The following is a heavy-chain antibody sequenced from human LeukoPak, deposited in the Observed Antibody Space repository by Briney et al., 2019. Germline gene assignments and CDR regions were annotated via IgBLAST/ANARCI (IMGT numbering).Heavy chain of an antibody. V-gene: IGHV2-5*01. J-gene: IGHJ4*02. Sequence: SGPTLVNPTQTLTVTCTFSGFSLSTSGVVVGWIRQPPGKALEWLALLYGNDDKRYSPSLNNRLSITWDTSKNEVVLTMTNMDPVDTATYYCAHTPGRTSSLDHWGQGTLVTVSS. CDR3: AHTPGRTSSLDH. CDR2: LYGNDDK. D-gene: IGHD2-2*01. CDR1: GFSLSTSGVV.